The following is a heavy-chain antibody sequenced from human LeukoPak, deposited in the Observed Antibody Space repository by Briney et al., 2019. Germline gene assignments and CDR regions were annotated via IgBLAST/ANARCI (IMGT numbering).Heavy chain of an antibody. Sequence: SETLSLTCTVSGGSISSYCWSWIRQPAGKGLDWIGRIYTSGSTNYNPSLKSRVTMSVDTSKNQFSLKLSSVTAADTAVYYCARDQEPNYGGNSGTFDYWGQGTLVTVSS. CDR2: IYTSGST. D-gene: IGHD4-23*01. J-gene: IGHJ4*02. V-gene: IGHV4-4*07. CDR3: ARDQEPNYGGNSGTFDY. CDR1: GGSISSYC.